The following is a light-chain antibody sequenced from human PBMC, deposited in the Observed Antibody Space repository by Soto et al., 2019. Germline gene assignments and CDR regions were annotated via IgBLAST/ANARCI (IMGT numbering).Light chain of an antibody. J-gene: IGLJ3*02. Sequence: QSLLTQPPSVSAAPGQKGTISFSGNSSKIGNNYVSWYQQCPGKAPKLLIYDNNKRPSGIPDRFSGSRSGTSATLGITGLQTGDEADYYCGTWDSSLKVVFGGGTKLTVL. CDR1: SSKIGNNY. CDR2: DNN. V-gene: IGLV1-51*01. CDR3: GTWDSSLKVV.